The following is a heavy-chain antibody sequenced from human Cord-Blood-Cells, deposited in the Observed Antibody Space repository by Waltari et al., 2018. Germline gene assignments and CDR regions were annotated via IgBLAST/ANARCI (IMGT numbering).Heavy chain of an antibody. CDR2: ISGSGGRT. J-gene: IGHJ4*02. Sequence: EVQLLESGGGLVQPGGSLRLSCAASGFPFSSYAMSWVRQAPGKGLEWVSAISGSGGRTYYADSVKGRFTISRDNSKNTLYLQMNSLRAEDTAVYYCAKIYCSSTSCYDYWGQGTLVTVSS. CDR3: AKIYCSSTSCYDY. V-gene: IGHV3-23*01. CDR1: GFPFSSYA. D-gene: IGHD2-2*01.